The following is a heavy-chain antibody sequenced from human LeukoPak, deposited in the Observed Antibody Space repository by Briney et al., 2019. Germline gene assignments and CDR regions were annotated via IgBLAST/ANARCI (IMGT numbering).Heavy chain of an antibody. CDR3: ARDIVAVI. CDR2: IYYSGST. V-gene: IGHV4-59*01. Sequence: SETLSLTCTVSGGSISSYYWSWIRQPPGMGLEWIGYIYYSGSTNYDPSLKSRVTISVDTSKNQFSLKLSSVTAADTAVYYCARDIVAVIWGQGTLVTVSS. D-gene: IGHD5-12*01. CDR1: GGSISSYY. J-gene: IGHJ4*02.